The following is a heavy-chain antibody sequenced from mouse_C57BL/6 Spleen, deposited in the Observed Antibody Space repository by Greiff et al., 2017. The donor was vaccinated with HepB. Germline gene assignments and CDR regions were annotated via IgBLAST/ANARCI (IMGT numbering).Heavy chain of an antibody. CDR1: GFTFSNYW. D-gene: IGHD2-4*01. J-gene: IGHJ4*01. CDR3: TGPFYYDYDLYYAMDY. CDR2: IRLKSDNYAT. Sequence: EVKVEESGGGLVQPGGSMKLSCVASGFTFSNYWMNWVRQSPEKGLEWVAQIRLKSDNYATHYAESVKGRFTISRDDSKSSVYLQMNNLRAEDTGIYYCTGPFYYDYDLYYAMDYWGQGTSVTVSS. V-gene: IGHV6-3*01.